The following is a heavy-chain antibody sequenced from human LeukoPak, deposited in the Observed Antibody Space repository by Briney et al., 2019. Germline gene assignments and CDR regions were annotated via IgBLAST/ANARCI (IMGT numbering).Heavy chain of an antibody. CDR3: ASLQAHGGNYLHY. CDR1: GGSINSSNFH. D-gene: IGHD4-23*01. V-gene: IGHV4-39*01. Sequence: NPSETLSLTCTVSGGSINSSNFHWGWIRQSPGKGLEWIGTVFHSGKTYYNPSLESRITISVDTSKNQFSLKLRSVTAADTAIYYCASLQAHGGNYLHYWGQGTLVTVSS. CDR2: VFHSGKT. J-gene: IGHJ4*02.